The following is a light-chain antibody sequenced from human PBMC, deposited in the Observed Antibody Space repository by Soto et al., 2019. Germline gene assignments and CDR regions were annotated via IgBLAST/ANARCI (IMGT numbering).Light chain of an antibody. V-gene: IGKV3-20*01. J-gene: IGKJ3*01. Sequence: EIVLTQSPGTLSLSPGERATLSCRASQSVSSSYLAWYQQKPGQAPRLLIYGASSRATGIPDRFSGSGSETDFTLTISRIEPEDLAVYYCQRFGRSLFTFDPGPKVDI. CDR3: QRFGRSLFT. CDR2: GAS. CDR1: QSVSSSY.